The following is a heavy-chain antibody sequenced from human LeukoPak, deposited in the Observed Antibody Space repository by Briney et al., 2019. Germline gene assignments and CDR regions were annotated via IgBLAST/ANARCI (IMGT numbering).Heavy chain of an antibody. Sequence: ASVKVSCKASGYTFTGYYMHWVRQAPGQGLEWMGWINPNSGGTNYAQKFQGRVTMTRDTSISTAYMELSRLRSDDTAVYYCARDPVAGTSGDYWRQVTLVTVSS. D-gene: IGHD1-14*01. J-gene: IGHJ4*02. CDR2: INPNSGGT. CDR3: ARDPVAGTSGDY. CDR1: GYTFTGYY. V-gene: IGHV1-2*02.